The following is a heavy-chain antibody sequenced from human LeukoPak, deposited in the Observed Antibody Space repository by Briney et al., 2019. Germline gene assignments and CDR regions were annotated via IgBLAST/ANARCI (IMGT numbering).Heavy chain of an antibody. V-gene: IGHV3-30*04. CDR1: RFTFSSYA. Sequence: GGSLRLSCAASRFTFSSYAMSWVRQAPGKGLEWVAVISYDGSNKYYADSVKGRFTISRDNSKNTLYLQMNSLRAEDTAVYYCARAFLVPEYNWFDPWGQGTLVTVSS. CDR2: ISYDGSNK. D-gene: IGHD3-3*01. CDR3: ARAFLVPEYNWFDP. J-gene: IGHJ5*02.